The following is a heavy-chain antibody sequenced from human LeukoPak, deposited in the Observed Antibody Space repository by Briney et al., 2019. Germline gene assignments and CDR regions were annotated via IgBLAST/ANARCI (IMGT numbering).Heavy chain of an antibody. CDR1: GYTFTGQF. Sequence: ASVKVSCKASGYTFTGQFMHWVRQAPGQGLEWMGWINPNSGGTNYAQKFQGRVTMTRDTSISTAYMELTRLRSDDTAVYYCARQGQWHAFDIWGQGTMVTVSS. V-gene: IGHV1-2*02. CDR3: ARQGQWHAFDI. CDR2: INPNSGGT. D-gene: IGHD6-19*01. J-gene: IGHJ3*02.